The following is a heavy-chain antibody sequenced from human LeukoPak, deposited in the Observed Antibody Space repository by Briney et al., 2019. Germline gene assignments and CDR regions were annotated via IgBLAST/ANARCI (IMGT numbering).Heavy chain of an antibody. Sequence: GRSLRLSCAASGFKFNDYWLSWVRQAPGKGLEWVANIKQDGSEKSYVDSVKGRFTISRDNAKSSLFLQINSLRAEDTAIYYCARLNPTDFDPWGQGTLVTVSS. CDR1: GFKFNDYW. CDR3: ARLNPTDFDP. D-gene: IGHD1-14*01. CDR2: IKQDGSEK. V-gene: IGHV3-7*01. J-gene: IGHJ5*02.